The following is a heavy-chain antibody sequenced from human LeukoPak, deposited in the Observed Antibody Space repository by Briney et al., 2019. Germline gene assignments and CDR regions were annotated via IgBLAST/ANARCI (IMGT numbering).Heavy chain of an antibody. CDR2: ISYDGSNK. Sequence: GGSLRLPCAASGFTFSSYAMHWVRQAPGKGLEWVAVISYDGSNKYYADSVKGRFTISRDNSKNTLYLQMNSLRAEDTAVYYCARDGGGYSYSWYYFDYWGQGTLVTVSS. V-gene: IGHV3-30-3*01. J-gene: IGHJ4*02. D-gene: IGHD5-18*01. CDR1: GFTFSSYA. CDR3: ARDGGGYSYSWYYFDY.